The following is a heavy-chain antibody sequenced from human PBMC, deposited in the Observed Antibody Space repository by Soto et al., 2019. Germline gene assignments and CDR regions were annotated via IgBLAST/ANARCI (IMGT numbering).Heavy chain of an antibody. CDR2: IKSWSDGGTT. J-gene: IGHJ4*02. D-gene: IGHD1-1*01. CDR1: GFTFKNAW. CDR3: TTGTTVAKYYFDF. Sequence: EGQLVESGGGLVEPGETLRLSCAASGFTFKNAWMSWVRQAPGKGLEWVGRIKSWSDGGTTDYGAPVKGRFSISRDDAKHTLSLQMNSLRTEDTAVYYCTTGTTVAKYYFDFWGQGTLVTVSS. V-gene: IGHV3-15*01.